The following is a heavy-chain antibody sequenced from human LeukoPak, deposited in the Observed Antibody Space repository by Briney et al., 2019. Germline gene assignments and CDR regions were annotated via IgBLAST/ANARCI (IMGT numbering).Heavy chain of an antibody. J-gene: IGHJ5*02. CDR1: GGSISSGDYY. V-gene: IGHV4-30-4*01. Sequence: SETLSLTCTVSGGSISSGDYYWSWLRQPPGKGLEWIGYIYYSGSTYYNPSLKSRVTISVDTSKNQFSLKLSSVTAADTAVHYCARTDSSGWSTVWFDPWGQGTLVTVSS. D-gene: IGHD6-19*01. CDR3: ARTDSSGWSTVWFDP. CDR2: IYYSGST.